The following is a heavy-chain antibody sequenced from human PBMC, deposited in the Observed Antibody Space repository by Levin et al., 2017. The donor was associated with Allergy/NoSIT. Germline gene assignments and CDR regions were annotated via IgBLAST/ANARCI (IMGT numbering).Heavy chain of an antibody. V-gene: IGHV3-15*01. CDR3: STEGYTYGYHAFDI. J-gene: IGHJ3*02. CDR1: GFAFSNAW. CDR2: IKAKTSGGTT. Sequence: GESLKISCAASGFAFSNAWMSWVRQAPGKGLEWVGRIKAKTSGGTTDYAAPGRGRFTISRDDSKNTLYLQMNSLETEDTAVYYCSTEGYTYGYHAFDIWGQGTMVTVSS. D-gene: IGHD5-18*01.